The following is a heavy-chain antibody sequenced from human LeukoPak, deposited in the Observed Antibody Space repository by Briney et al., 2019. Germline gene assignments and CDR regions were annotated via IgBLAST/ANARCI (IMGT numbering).Heavy chain of an antibody. CDR2: IYPGDSDT. CDR1: GYSFTSYW. J-gene: IGHJ6*03. V-gene: IGHV5-51*01. Sequence: GESLKISCKGSGYSFTSYWIGWVRQMPGKGLEWMGIIYPGDSDTRYSPSFQGQVAISADKSISTAYLQWSSLKASDTAMYYCARHGRPYYYCYYMDVWGKGTTVTISS. CDR3: ARHGRPYYYCYYMDV.